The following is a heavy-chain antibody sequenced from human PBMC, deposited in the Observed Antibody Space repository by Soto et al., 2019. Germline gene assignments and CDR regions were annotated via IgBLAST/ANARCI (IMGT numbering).Heavy chain of an antibody. CDR3: PRHITVEGGGFDF. D-gene: IGHD1-26*01. CDR1: CFTLSDSG. J-gene: IGHJ3*01. V-gene: IGHV3-74*01. Sequence: XRCLRVSCLASCFTLSDSGIDWVRQGPGKGLVWVARIERNALTTRYAESVKGRFTISRNNARNTVYLEMNGLTVEDTAMYYCPRHITVEGGGFDFWGQGTMVTVPS. CDR2: IERNALTT.